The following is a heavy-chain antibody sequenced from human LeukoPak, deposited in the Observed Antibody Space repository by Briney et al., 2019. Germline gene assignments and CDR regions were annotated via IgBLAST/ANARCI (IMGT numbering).Heavy chain of an antibody. J-gene: IGHJ4*02. Sequence: CXASGFTFSSYSMNWVRQAPGKGLEWVSSISSSSSYIYYADSVKGRFTISRDNDKNSVYMQMKSQRAGDTAVYYCAXVGXGXXLXFDYWGXGXLVTVSS. CDR2: ISSSSSYI. V-gene: IGHV3-21*01. D-gene: IGHD3-16*01. CDR3: AXVGXGXXLXFDY. CDR1: GFTFSSYS.